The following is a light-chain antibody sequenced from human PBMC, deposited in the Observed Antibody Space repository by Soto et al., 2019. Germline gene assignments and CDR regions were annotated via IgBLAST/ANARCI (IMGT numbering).Light chain of an antibody. Sequence: DIQMTQSPSSLSASVGDRVTSTCRASQGISNYLVWYQQKPGKVPKLLIYAASTLQSGVPSRFSGSGSGTDFTLTISSLQPEDVATYYCQNYNGAPSTFGQGTKVEIK. V-gene: IGKV1-27*01. CDR3: QNYNGAPST. CDR2: AAS. CDR1: QGISNY. J-gene: IGKJ1*01.